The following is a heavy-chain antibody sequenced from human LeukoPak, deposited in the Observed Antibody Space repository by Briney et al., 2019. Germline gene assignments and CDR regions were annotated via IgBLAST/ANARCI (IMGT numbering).Heavy chain of an antibody. D-gene: IGHD3-10*01. J-gene: IGHJ4*02. CDR1: GGSFSGYY. CDR2: INHSGST. V-gene: IGHV4-34*01. Sequence: SETLSLTCAVYGGSFSGYYWSWIRQPPGKGLEWIGEINHSGSTNYNPSLKSRVTISVDTSKNQFSLKLSSVTAADTAAYYCARGFDGSGSSLYYFDYWGQGTLVTVSS. CDR3: ARGFDGSGSSLYYFDY.